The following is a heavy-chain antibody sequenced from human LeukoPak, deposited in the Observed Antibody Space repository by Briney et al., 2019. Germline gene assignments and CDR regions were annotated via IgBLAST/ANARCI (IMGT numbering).Heavy chain of an antibody. V-gene: IGHV4-4*07. Sequence: KPSETLSLTCTVSGGSISSYYWSWIRQPAGKGLEWIGRIHTSGSTNYNPSLKSRVTISVDKSKTQFSLKLSSVTAADTAVYYCARDKWEPRYAFDIWGQGTMVTVSS. D-gene: IGHD1-26*01. CDR2: IHTSGST. CDR3: ARDKWEPRYAFDI. CDR1: GGSISSYY. J-gene: IGHJ3*02.